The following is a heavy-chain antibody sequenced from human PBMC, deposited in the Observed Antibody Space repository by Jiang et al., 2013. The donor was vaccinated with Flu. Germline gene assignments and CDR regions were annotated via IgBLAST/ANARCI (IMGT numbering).Heavy chain of an antibody. J-gene: IGHJ3*02. CDR3: ARDSTTVVTRARGAFDI. V-gene: IGHV1-46*01. Sequence: SGAEVKKPGASVKVSCKASGYTFTSYYMHWVRQAPGQGLEWMGIINPSGGSTSYAQKFQGRVTMTRDTSTSTVYMELSSLRSEDTAVYYCARDSTTVVTRARGAFDIWGQGTMVTVSS. CDR1: GYTFTSYY. CDR2: INPSGGST. D-gene: IGHD4-23*01.